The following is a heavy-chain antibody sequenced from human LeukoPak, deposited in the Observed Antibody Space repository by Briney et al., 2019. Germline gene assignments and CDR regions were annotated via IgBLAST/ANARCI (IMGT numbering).Heavy chain of an antibody. CDR3: AREGYYYDSSGYPSHAFDI. D-gene: IGHD3-22*01. V-gene: IGHV4-59*11. J-gene: IGHJ3*02. CDR2: IYYSGST. Sequence: SETLSLTCTVSGGSISSHYWSWIRQPPGKGLEWIGYIYYSGSTNYNPSLKSRVTISVDTSKNQFSLKLSSVTAADTAVYYCAREGYYYDSSGYPSHAFDIWGQGTMVTVSS. CDR1: GGSISSHY.